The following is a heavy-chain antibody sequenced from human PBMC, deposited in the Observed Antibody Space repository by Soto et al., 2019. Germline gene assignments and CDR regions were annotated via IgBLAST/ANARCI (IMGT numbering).Heavy chain of an antibody. V-gene: IGHV3-73*01. CDR1: EFTFSASG. J-gene: IGHJ4*02. Sequence: EVQLVESGGGLVQPGGSVKLSCAASEFTFSASGMHWVRQASGKGLEWVGRIRSKAKSYATTYTESVKGRFTISRDDSRNTAFLQMSSLRTEDTAVYYCAVEGAGFDHWGQGTLVTVSS. CDR3: AVEGAGFDH. CDR2: IRSKAKSYAT. D-gene: IGHD1-26*01.